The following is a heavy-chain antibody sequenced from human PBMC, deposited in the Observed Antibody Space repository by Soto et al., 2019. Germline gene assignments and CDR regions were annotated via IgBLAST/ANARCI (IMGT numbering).Heavy chain of an antibody. Sequence: LSLTCSDSGAALNSGNYYWSWIRQVPGKGLEWIGHIYVTGAVDYNPSLRDRITISQDTSERQFSLNLRLVTAADTAVYYCARLRIATNNYKWFDPWGQGTLVTVSS. D-gene: IGHD2-21*01. CDR1: GAALNSGNYY. CDR3: ARLRIATNNYKWFDP. V-gene: IGHV4-31*03. J-gene: IGHJ5*02. CDR2: IYVTGAV.